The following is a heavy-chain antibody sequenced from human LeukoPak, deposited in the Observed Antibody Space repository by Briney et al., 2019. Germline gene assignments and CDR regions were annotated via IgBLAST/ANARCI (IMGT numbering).Heavy chain of an antibody. CDR1: GGSISSYY. CDR2: IYYSGST. CDR3: ARGYDILTGDPFDY. D-gene: IGHD3-9*01. V-gene: IGHV4-59*01. J-gene: IGHJ4*02. Sequence: SSETLSLTCTVSGGSISSYYWSWIRQPPGKGLERIGYIYYSGSTNYNPSLKSRVTISVDTSKNQFSLKLSSVTAADTAVYYCARGYDILTGDPFDYWGQGTLVTVSS.